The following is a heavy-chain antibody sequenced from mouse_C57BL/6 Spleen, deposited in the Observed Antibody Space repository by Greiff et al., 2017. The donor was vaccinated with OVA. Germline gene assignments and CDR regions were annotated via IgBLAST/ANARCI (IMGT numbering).Heavy chain of an antibody. CDR3: ARSHGNYFDD. CDR2: IYPGDGDT. D-gene: IGHD2-1*01. J-gene: IGHJ2*01. V-gene: IGHV1-82*01. Sequence: QVQLQQSGPELVKPGASVKISCKASGYAFSSSWMNWVKQRPGKGLEWIGRIYPGDGDTNYNGKFKGKATMTADKSSSTSYMQLSSLTSEDSAVYFCARSHGNYFDDWGQGTTLTVSS. CDR1: GYAFSSSW.